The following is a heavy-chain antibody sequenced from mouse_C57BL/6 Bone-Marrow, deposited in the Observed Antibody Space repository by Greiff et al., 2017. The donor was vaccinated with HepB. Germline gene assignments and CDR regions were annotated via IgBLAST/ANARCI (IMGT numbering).Heavy chain of an antibody. CDR1: GFTFTDYY. Sequence: EVNVVESGGGLVQPGGSLSLSCAASGFTFTDYYMSWVRQPPGKALEWLGFIRNKANGYTTEYSASVKGRFTISRDNSQSILYLQMNALRAEDSATYYCARKDGSSYFYAMDYWGQGTSVTVSS. CDR2: IRNKANGYTT. J-gene: IGHJ4*01. CDR3: ARKDGSSYFYAMDY. V-gene: IGHV7-3*01. D-gene: IGHD1-1*01.